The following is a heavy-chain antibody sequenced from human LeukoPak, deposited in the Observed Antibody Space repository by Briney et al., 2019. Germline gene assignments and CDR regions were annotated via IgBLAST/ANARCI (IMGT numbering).Heavy chain of an antibody. J-gene: IGHJ5*02. CDR3: ARDENGYVWGSFRA. CDR1: GGSISSSSYY. V-gene: IGHV4-39*07. Sequence: KPSETLSPTCTVSGGSISSSSYYWGWIRQPPGKGLEWIGNIYYSGSTYYNPSLESRVTMSLDTSKNQFSLKLSSVTAADTAVYYCARDENGYVWGSFRAWGQGTLVTVSS. D-gene: IGHD3-16*02. CDR2: IYYSGST.